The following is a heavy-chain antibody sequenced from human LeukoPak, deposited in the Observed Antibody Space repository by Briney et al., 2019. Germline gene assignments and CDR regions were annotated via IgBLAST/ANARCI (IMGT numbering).Heavy chain of an antibody. D-gene: IGHD2-21*01. V-gene: IGHV3-21*01. CDR2: ISTSSSYI. Sequence: PGGSLRLSCAASGLPFSSYSMNWVRQSPGKVLEWVSSISTSSSYIYYADSVKGRFTISRDNARNSLYLEMNSLRAEDTAVYYCARGGLLYYYYIDVWGKGTTVTISS. CDR3: ARGGLLYYYYIDV. J-gene: IGHJ6*03. CDR1: GLPFSSYS.